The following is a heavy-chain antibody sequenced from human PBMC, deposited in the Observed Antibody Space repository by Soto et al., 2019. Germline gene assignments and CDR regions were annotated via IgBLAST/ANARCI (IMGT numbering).Heavy chain of an antibody. D-gene: IGHD4-17*01. V-gene: IGHV4-34*01. CDR3: AGHGDYFXIDY. CDR2: INHSGST. Sequence: SETLSVTCAVYGGSFSGYYWSWIRQPPGKGLEWIGEINHSGSTNYNPSLKSRVTISVDTSKNQFSLKLSSVTAADPAVYYCAGHGDYFXIDYWGQGTLVTVSS. J-gene: IGHJ4*02. CDR1: GGSFSGYY.